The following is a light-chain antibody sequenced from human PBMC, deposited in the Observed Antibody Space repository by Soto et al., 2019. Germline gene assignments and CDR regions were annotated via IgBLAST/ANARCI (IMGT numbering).Light chain of an antibody. J-gene: IGKJ5*01. CDR2: WAS. Sequence: DIVLTQSPDSLAVSLGERATINCKSSQTVLYSSNNKNYLAWYQQRPGQPPKLLIYWASTRESGVPDRISGDGSGTDYTLTISSLEPEDFAVYYCQQRTRWPMTFGQGTRLEIK. V-gene: IGKV4-1*01. CDR3: QQRTRWPMT. CDR1: QTVLYSSNNKNY.